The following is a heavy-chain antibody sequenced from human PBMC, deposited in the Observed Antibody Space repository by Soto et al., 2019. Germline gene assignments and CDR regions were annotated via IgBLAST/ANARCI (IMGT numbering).Heavy chain of an antibody. CDR3: ARVFSSGSGWMYYFDF. CDR1: SDSIAGENW. V-gene: IGHV4-4*02. D-gene: IGHD3-3*01. Sequence: QVQLQESGPGLVKPSETLSLTCTVSSDSIAGENWWSWVRQPPGLGLEWIGEVFHTGGTNYNPSLKSRVTMEVDKSKNLFSLNLISATAADTAVYYCARVFSSGSGWMYYFDFWGQGTLVSVSS. CDR2: VFHTGGT. J-gene: IGHJ4*02.